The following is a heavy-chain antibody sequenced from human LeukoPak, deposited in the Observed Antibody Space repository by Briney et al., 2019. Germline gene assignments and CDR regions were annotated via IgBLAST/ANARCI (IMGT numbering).Heavy chain of an antibody. D-gene: IGHD4-11*01. CDR1: GGSISSYY. J-gene: IGHJ2*01. Sequence: SETLSLTCTVSGGSISSYYWSWIRQPPGKGLEWIGYIYYSGSTNYNPSLKSRVTISVDTSKNQFSLKLSSVTAADTAVYYCARWVYSNYDPYWYFDLWAVAPWSLSPQ. V-gene: IGHV4-59*01. CDR3: ARWVYSNYDPYWYFDL. CDR2: IYYSGST.